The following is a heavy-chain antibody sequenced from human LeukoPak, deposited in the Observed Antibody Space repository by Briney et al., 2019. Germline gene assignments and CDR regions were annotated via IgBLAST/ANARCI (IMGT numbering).Heavy chain of an antibody. CDR3: ARTRDYYDSSGYYCY. J-gene: IGHJ4*02. V-gene: IGHV1-2*02. CDR1: EYTFTGYY. Sequence: ASVKVSCKASEYTFTGYYMHWVRQAPGQGLEWMGWINPNSGGTNYAQKFQGRVTMTRDTSISTAYMELSRLRSDDTAVYYCARTRDYYDSSGYYCYWGQGTLVTVSS. D-gene: IGHD3-22*01. CDR2: INPNSGGT.